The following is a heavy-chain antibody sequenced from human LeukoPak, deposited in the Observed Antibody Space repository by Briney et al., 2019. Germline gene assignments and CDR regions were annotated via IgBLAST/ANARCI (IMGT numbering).Heavy chain of an antibody. Sequence: ASVKVSCKASGYTFTSYGISWVRQAPGQGLEWMGWISAYNGNTNYAQKLQGRVTMTTDTSTSTAYMGLRSLRSDDTAVYYCARGANTMIVGEADYWGQGTLVTVSS. CDR1: GYTFTSYG. J-gene: IGHJ4*02. CDR2: ISAYNGNT. V-gene: IGHV1-18*01. D-gene: IGHD3-22*01. CDR3: ARGANTMIVGEADY.